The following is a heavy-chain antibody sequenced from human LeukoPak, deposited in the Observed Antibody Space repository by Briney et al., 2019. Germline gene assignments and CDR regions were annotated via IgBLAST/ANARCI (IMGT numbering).Heavy chain of an antibody. CDR1: GFTFSNYG. CDR2: ISYDGSNK. CDR3: ANIHL. Sequence: PGRSLRLSCATSGFTFSNYGMHWVRQAPGKGLEWVAVISYDGSNKYYADSVKGRFTISRDNSKNTLYLQMNSLRPEDAAVYYCANIHLWGQGTLVTVSS. D-gene: IGHD3-3*02. J-gene: IGHJ4*02. V-gene: IGHV3-30*18.